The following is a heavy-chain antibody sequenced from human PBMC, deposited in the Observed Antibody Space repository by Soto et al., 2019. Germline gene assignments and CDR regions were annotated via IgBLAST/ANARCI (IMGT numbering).Heavy chain of an antibody. CDR1: GFTFSSYA. CDR3: AKVHYGHSPFYY. D-gene: IGHD4-17*01. V-gene: IGHV3-23*01. J-gene: IGHJ4*02. CDR2: ISGSGGST. Sequence: EVQLLESGGGLVQPGGSLRLSCAASGFTFSSYAMSWVRQAPGKGLEWVSAISGSGGSTYYADSVKARFTISRDNSRHTPYLQTNSLRAEDTAVYYCAKVHYGHSPFYYWGQGTLVTVSS.